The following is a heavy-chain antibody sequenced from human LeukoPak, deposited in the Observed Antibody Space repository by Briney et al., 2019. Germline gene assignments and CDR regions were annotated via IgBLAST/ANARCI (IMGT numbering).Heavy chain of an antibody. CDR3: TRLAVAGGYDLFYFYMDV. D-gene: IGHD6-19*01. CDR1: GGSISSHY. CDR2: ISYSGIT. J-gene: IGHJ6*03. Sequence: SETLSLTCSVSGGSISSHYWTWMRQPPGKGLEWIGYISYSGITNYNPSLKSRVSISVDTSMNQLSLKVNSVTTADTAVYYCTRLAVAGGYDLFYFYMDVWGRGTTVTVSS. V-gene: IGHV4-59*11.